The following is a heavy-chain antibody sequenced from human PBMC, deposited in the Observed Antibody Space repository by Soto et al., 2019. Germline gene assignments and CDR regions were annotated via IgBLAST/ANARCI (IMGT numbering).Heavy chain of an antibody. D-gene: IGHD2-2*01. J-gene: IGHJ6*03. V-gene: IGHV4-59*01. CDR1: GGSISSYY. CDR2: IYYSGST. CDR3: ARVGCSSTSCYVYYYYVDV. Sequence: SETLSLTCTVSGGSISSYYWSWVRQPPGKGLEWIGYIYYSGSTNYNPSLKSRVTISVDTSKNQFSLKLSSVTAADTAVYYCARVGCSSTSCYVYYYYVDVWGKGTTVTVSS.